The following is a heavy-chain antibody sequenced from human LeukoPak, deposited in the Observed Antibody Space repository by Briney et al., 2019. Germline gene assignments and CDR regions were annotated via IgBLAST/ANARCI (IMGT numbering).Heavy chain of an antibody. CDR2: ISSGVGTT. V-gene: IGHV3-23*01. D-gene: IGHD2-15*01. Sequence: SGGSLRLSCAASGFTFSRFAMSWVRQAPGKGLEWISGISSGVGTTYYADSVKGRFSISRDNSKNTVYLQMNSLRADDTAVYYCAKDEGGNCAYWGQGTLVTISS. CDR3: AKDEGGNCAY. CDR1: GFTFSRFA. J-gene: IGHJ4*02.